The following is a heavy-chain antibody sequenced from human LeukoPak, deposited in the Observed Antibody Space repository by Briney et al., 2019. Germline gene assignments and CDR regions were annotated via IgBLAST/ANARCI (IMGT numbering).Heavy chain of an antibody. Sequence: GGSLRLSCAASGFTFNSYAMSWVRQAPEKGLEWVATISGSGGGTYYADFVKGRFTISRDDSKNTLYLQMNSLRAEDMAVYYCAKDLGRYRNNYFDYWGQGTLVTVSS. CDR3: AKDLGRYRNNYFDY. CDR1: GFTFNSYA. D-gene: IGHD1-26*01. CDR2: ISGSGGGT. V-gene: IGHV3-23*01. J-gene: IGHJ4*02.